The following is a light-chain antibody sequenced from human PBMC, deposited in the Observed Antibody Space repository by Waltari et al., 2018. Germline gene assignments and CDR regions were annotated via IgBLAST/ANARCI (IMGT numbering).Light chain of an antibody. J-gene: IGLJ2*01. CDR2: ENN. CDR1: SSNIGNNY. Sequence: QSVLTQPPSVSAAPGQKVTISCSGSSSNIGNNYTSWYQHLPGAAPKLLISENNKRHSGMPDRCSGSKSGTSGTLDIIGLQIGDEADYYCGTWDTTLRGVVFGGGTRLTVL. CDR3: GTWDTTLRGVV. V-gene: IGLV1-51*02.